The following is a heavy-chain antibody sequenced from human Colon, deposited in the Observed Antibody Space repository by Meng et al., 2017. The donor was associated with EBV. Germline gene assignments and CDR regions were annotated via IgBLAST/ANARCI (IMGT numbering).Heavy chain of an antibody. CDR2: IYYTGST. V-gene: IGHV4-30-4*01. J-gene: IGHJ4*02. CDR3: ARNYYFDY. Sequence: QVRLQVSGPGLVKPYQTLSLPCTVSGGSINSGDYYWSWIRQPPGKGLEWIGYIYYTGSTYYNPSLKSRVTISMDTSKNQFSLRLSSVTAADTAVYYCARNYYFDYWGQGTLVTVSS. CDR1: GGSINSGDYY.